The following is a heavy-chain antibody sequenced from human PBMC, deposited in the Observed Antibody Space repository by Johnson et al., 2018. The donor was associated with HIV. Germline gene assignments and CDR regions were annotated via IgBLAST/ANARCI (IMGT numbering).Heavy chain of an antibody. D-gene: IGHD6-13*01. CDR3: ARDFKDSSSWYGAFDI. J-gene: IGHJ3*02. CDR2: IYSGGNT. CDR1: GFTVSSNY. V-gene: IGHV3-66*02. Sequence: VQLVESGGGLVQPGGSLRLSCAASGFTVSSNYMSWVRQAPGKGLEWVSVIYSGGNTYYADSVKGRFTISRDNSKNTLYLQMNSLRAEDTAVYYCARDFKDSSSWYGAFDIWGQGTMVTVSS.